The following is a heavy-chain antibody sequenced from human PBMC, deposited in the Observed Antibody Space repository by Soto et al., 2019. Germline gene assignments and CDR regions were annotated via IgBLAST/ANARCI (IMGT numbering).Heavy chain of an antibody. D-gene: IGHD3-22*01. CDR3: ARDAYYYDSSGYYFGY. CDR2: IIPIFGTA. J-gene: IGHJ4*02. Sequence: SVKVSCKASGGTFSSYAISWVRQAPGQGLEWMGGIIPIFGTANYAQKFQGRVTITADESTSTAYMELSSLRSEDTAVYYCARDAYYYDSSGYYFGYWGQGTLVTVSS. CDR1: GGTFSSYA. V-gene: IGHV1-69*13.